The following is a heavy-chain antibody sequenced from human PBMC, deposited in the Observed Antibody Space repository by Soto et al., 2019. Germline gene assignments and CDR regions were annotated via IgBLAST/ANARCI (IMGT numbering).Heavy chain of an antibody. J-gene: IGHJ5*02. CDR3: AREDGYCSGGSCYLEFENWFDP. CDR2: ISSSSSYT. Sequence: PVGSLRLSCAASGFTFSDYYMSWIRQAPGKGLEWVSYISSSSSYTNYADSVKGRFTISRDNAKNSLYLQMNSLRAEDTAVYYCAREDGYCSGGSCYLEFENWFDPWGQGTLVTVSS. CDR1: GFTFSDYY. V-gene: IGHV3-11*06. D-gene: IGHD2-15*01.